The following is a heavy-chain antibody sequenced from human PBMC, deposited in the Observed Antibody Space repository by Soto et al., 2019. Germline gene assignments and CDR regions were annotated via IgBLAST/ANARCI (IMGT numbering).Heavy chain of an antibody. Sequence: PSETLSLTCTVSGGSISSYYWSWIRQPPGKGLEWIGYISYSGSTNYNPSLKSRVTISVDTSKNQLSLKLSSVTAADTAVYYCARGVGSSPPRYWGRGTLVTVSS. J-gene: IGHJ4*02. D-gene: IGHD1-26*01. CDR1: GGSISSYY. CDR3: ARGVGSSPPRY. CDR2: ISYSGST. V-gene: IGHV4-59*01.